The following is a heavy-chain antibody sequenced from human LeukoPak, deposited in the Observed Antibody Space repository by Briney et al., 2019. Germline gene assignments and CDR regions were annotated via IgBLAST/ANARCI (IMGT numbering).Heavy chain of an antibody. D-gene: IGHD6-13*01. Sequence: TGGSLRLSCAASGFTFSSYWMHWVRQAPGKGLVWVSRINSDGSSTSYADSVKGRFTISRDNAKNTLYLQMNSLRAEDTAVYYCAREGGSSWKGFDPWGQGTLVTVSS. V-gene: IGHV3-74*01. CDR3: AREGGSSWKGFDP. CDR2: INSDGSST. CDR1: GFTFSSYW. J-gene: IGHJ5*02.